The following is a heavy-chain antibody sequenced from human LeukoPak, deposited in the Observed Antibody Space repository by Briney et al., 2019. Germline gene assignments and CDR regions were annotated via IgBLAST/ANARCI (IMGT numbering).Heavy chain of an antibody. J-gene: IGHJ4*02. CDR2: VNREGTTT. V-gene: IGHV3-74*03. D-gene: IGHD2-2*03. CDR1: GFTFNTYW. Sequence: GGSLRLSCAASGFTFNTYWMHWVRQAPGTGLVWVARVNREGTTTAYADSVKGRFIISRDNSKNTLYLQMNNLRAEDTAVYYCARDSDWILFDYWGQGTPVTVSS. CDR3: ARDSDWILFDY.